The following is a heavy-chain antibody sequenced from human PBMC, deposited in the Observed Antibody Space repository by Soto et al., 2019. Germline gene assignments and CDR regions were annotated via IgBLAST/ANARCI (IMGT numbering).Heavy chain of an antibody. V-gene: IGHV1-69*02. Sequence: SVKVSCKASGGTFSSYTISWVRQAPGQGLEWMGRIIPILGIANYAQKFQGRVTITADKSTSTAYMELGSLRSEDTAVYYCARAYYYDSSGYYWAFDIWGQGTMVTVSS. D-gene: IGHD3-22*01. CDR1: GGTFSSYT. CDR3: ARAYYYDSSGYYWAFDI. J-gene: IGHJ3*02. CDR2: IIPILGIA.